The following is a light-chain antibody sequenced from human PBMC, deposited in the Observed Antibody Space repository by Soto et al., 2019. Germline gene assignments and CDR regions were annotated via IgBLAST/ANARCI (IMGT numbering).Light chain of an antibody. CDR1: GSDVGGYNY. V-gene: IGLV2-14*01. CDR2: EVS. CDR3: SSYTSSITYV. J-gene: IGLJ1*01. Sequence: QSVLTQPASVSGSPGQSITISCTGTGSDVGGYNYVSWYQQHPCKAPKLMIYEVSNRPSGVSNRFSVSKSGSTASLTISGLQAEAEADYYCSSYTSSITYVFGTGTKVTVL.